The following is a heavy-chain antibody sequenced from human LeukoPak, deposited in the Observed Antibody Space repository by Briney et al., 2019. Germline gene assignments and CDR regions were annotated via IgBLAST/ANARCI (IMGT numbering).Heavy chain of an antibody. V-gene: IGHV3-48*03. CDR1: GFTFSSYE. J-gene: IGHJ5*02. CDR2: ISSSGSTI. D-gene: IGHD2-2*02. CDR3: ARGQRRVVPAAIKFSWFDP. Sequence: GGSLRLSCAASGFTFSSYEMNWVRQAPGKGLEWVSYISSSGSTICYADSVKGRFTISRDNAKNSLCLQMNSLRAEDTAVYYCARGQRRVVPAAIKFSWFDPWGQGTLVTVSS.